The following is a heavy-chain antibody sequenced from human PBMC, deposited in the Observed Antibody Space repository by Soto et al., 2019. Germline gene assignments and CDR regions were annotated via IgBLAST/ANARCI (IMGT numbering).Heavy chain of an antibody. J-gene: IGHJ5*02. CDR2: INPNSGDT. CDR1: GYTFTGHY. Sequence: QVQLVQSGAEVKKPGASVKVSCKASGYTFTGHYMQWVRQAPGQGLEWMGWINPNSGDTNYAQKFQGRVTMTRDTSISTVYMELSRLRSEDTAVYYCASVVDLRKSIDPWGQGTLVTVSS. CDR3: ASVVDLRKSIDP. V-gene: IGHV1-2*02. D-gene: IGHD2-21*01.